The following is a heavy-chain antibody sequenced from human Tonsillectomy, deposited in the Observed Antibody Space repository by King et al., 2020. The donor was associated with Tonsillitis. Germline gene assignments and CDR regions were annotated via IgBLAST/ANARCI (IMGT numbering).Heavy chain of an antibody. J-gene: IGHJ4*02. CDR1: GGSFSAYF. CDR2: IDHSGST. CDR3: ARIGSVTGKYYFDY. V-gene: IGHV4-34*01. D-gene: IGHD2-21*02. Sequence: VQLQQWGAGLLKPSEPLSLTCAVYGGSFSAYFWSWIRQPPGKGLEWIGEIDHSGSTNYNPSLQSRLNISIDTSKNQFSLRLTSVTAADTAVYYCARIGSVTGKYYFDYWGQGALVTVSS.